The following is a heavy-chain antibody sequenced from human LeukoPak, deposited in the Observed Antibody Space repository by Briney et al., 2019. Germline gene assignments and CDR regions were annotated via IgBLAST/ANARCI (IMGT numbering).Heavy chain of an antibody. CDR2: VYHSGSA. D-gene: IGHD2-21*01. V-gene: IGHV4-38-2*01. CDR1: GYSFSNGFH. CDR3: ARHRHENSCGADCYAFDI. Sequence: SETLSLTCCVSGYSFSNGFHCGWTRQPPGKGLEWIGSVYHSGSASYNRSLKRRLTISVYTSRNHFSLRLKSVTAADTAVYFFARHRHENSCGADCYAFDIWGQGAMVTVSS. J-gene: IGHJ3*02.